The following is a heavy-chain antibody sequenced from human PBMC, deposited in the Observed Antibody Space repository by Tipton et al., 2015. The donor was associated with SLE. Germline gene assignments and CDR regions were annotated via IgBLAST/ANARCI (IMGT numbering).Heavy chain of an antibody. V-gene: IGHV4-59*02. D-gene: IGHD5-24*01. CDR2: FSYSGSP. J-gene: IGHJ3*02. CDR1: GGSVSSYY. CDR3: ARVNYWRSSGAFDI. Sequence: TLSLTCTVSGGSVSSYYWSWIRQPPGKGLEWIGYFSYSGSPNYNPSLKSRVTISVDTSKNQFSLSLSSVTAADTAVYYCARVNYWRSSGAFDIWGQGTMVTVSS.